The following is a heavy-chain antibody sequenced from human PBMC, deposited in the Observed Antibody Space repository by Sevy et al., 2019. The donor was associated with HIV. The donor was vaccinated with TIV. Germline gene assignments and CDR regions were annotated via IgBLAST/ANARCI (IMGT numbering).Heavy chain of an antibody. Sequence: ASVKASCKASGGTFSSYAISWVRQAPGQGLEWMGGIIPIFGTANYAQKFQGRVTITADESTSTAYMGLSSLRSEDTAVYYCAKVVVAATPVYYYYGMDVWGQGTTVTVSS. V-gene: IGHV1-69*13. CDR1: GGTFSSYA. J-gene: IGHJ6*02. CDR2: IIPIFGTA. CDR3: AKVVVAATPVYYYYGMDV. D-gene: IGHD2-15*01.